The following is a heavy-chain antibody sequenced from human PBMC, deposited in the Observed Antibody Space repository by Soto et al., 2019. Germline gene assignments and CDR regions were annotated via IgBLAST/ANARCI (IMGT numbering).Heavy chain of an antibody. Sequence: SETLSLTCTVSGGSISSGGYYWSWIRQHPGKGLEWIGYIYYSGSTYYNPSLKSRVTISVDTSKNQFSLKLSSVTAADTAVYYCARDSPGGCTNGVCFYNWFDPWGQGTLVTVSS. CDR1: GGSISSGGYY. CDR2: IYYSGST. D-gene: IGHD2-8*01. V-gene: IGHV4-31*03. CDR3: ARDSPGGCTNGVCFYNWFDP. J-gene: IGHJ5*02.